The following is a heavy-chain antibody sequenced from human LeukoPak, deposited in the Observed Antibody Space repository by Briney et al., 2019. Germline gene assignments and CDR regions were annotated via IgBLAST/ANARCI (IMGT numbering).Heavy chain of an antibody. CDR1: GYTFTTYG. J-gene: IGHJ4*02. CDR2: ISAYNGNT. D-gene: IGHD3-10*01. Sequence: ASVKVSCKTSGYTFTTYGISWLRQAPGQGLEWMGWISAYNGNTNYAQKLQGRVTMTTDTSTSTAYMELRSLRSDDTAVYYCARDEYGSGSYPFDYWGQGTLVTVSS. CDR3: ARDEYGSGSYPFDY. V-gene: IGHV1-18*01.